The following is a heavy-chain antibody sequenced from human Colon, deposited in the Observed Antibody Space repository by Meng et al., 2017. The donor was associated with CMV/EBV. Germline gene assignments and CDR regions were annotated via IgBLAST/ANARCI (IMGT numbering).Heavy chain of an antibody. CDR3: AREVGYNWDLGHPYGLDL. D-gene: IGHD1-20*01. CDR2: INHDGRET. V-gene: IGHV3-7*01. J-gene: IGHJ6*02. CDR1: GITFTTFW. Sequence: GESLKISCVDPGITFTTFWMTWVRQAPGKGLEWVANINHDGRETYYADSVKGRFIISRDNRYNSLYLQMNSLRVDDTAVYYCAREVGYNWDLGHPYGLDLWGQGTTVTVSS.